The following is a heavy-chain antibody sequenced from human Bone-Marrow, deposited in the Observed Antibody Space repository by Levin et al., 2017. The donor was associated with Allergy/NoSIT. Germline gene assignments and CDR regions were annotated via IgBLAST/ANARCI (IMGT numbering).Heavy chain of an antibody. D-gene: IGHD1-7*01. V-gene: IGHV1-2*02. J-gene: IGHJ6*02. CDR1: GYTFTGYY. Sequence: GESLKISCKASGYTFTGYYMHWVRQAPGQGLEWMGWINPNSGGTNYAQKFQGRVTMTRDTSISTAYMELSRLRSDDTAVYYCARGRPDYNWNYLSYYYYYGMDVWGQGTTVTVSS. CDR2: INPNSGGT. CDR3: ARGRPDYNWNYLSYYYYYGMDV.